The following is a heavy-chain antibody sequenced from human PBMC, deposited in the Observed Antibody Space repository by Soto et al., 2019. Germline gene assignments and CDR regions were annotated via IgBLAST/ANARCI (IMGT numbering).Heavy chain of an antibody. V-gene: IGHV1-69*01. D-gene: IGHD3-22*01. CDR1: GGIFRSFA. J-gene: IGHJ4*02. Sequence: QVQLVQSGAEVKKPGSSVNVSCQASGGIFRSFAMTWLRQAPGQGLEWLGGINPILGTPNYAQNFRDRLTIVADETTSTAYILLSSLRSDDTALYFCARGLGDSSGYFYFDSWGQGTLVTVSS. CDR3: ARGLGDSSGYFYFDS. CDR2: INPILGTP.